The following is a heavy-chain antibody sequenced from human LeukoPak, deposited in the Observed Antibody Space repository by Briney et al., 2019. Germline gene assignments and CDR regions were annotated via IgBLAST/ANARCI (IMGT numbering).Heavy chain of an antibody. CDR1: GFTFSIYW. J-gene: IGHJ4*02. CDR3: ARELGYSYGYPDY. CDR2: INSDGSST. V-gene: IGHV3-74*01. D-gene: IGHD5-18*01. Sequence: GGSLRLSCAASGFTFSIYWVHWVRQAPGKGLVWVSSINSDGSSTSYADSVKGRFTISRDNAKNSLYLQMNSLRDEDTAVYYCARELGYSYGYPDYWGQGTLVTVSS.